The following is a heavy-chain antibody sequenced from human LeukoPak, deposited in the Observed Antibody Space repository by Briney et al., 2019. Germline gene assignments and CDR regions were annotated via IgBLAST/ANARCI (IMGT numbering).Heavy chain of an antibody. CDR2: ISSNGGST. D-gene: IGHD2-15*01. J-gene: IGHJ3*02. CDR3: ARDLSGGIGAFDI. CDR1: GFTFSSYA. Sequence: GGSLRLSCAASGFTFSSYAMHWVRQAPGEGVEYVSAISSNGGSTYYANSVKGRFTISRDNSKNTLYLQMGSLRAEDMAVYYCARDLSGGIGAFDIWGQGTMVTVSS. V-gene: IGHV3-64*01.